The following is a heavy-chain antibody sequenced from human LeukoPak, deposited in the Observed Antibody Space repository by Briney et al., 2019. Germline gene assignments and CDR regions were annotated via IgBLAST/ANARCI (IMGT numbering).Heavy chain of an antibody. CDR3: ARALNWFDP. CDR1: GYSISSGYY. CDR2: IYHSGST. J-gene: IGHJ5*02. V-gene: IGHV4-38-2*02. Sequence: SETLSLTCTVSGYSISSGYYWGWIRQPPGKGLEWIGSIYHSGSTYYNPSLKSRVTISVDTSKNQLSLKLSSVTAADTAVYYCARALNWFDPWGQGTLVTVSS.